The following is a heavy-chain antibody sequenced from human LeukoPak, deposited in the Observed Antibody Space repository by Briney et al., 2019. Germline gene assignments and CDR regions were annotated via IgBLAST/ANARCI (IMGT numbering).Heavy chain of an antibody. V-gene: IGHV4-59*08. CDR3: ARHVTGYYFDS. Sequence: SETLSLTCTVSGGSISSYYWSWIRQPPGKGLEWIGYIYYRGSTNYNPSLKSRVTISVDTSKNQFSLELSSVTAADTAVYYCARHVTGYYFDSWGQGTLVTVSS. J-gene: IGHJ4*02. CDR1: GGSISSYY. D-gene: IGHD1-14*01. CDR2: IYYRGST.